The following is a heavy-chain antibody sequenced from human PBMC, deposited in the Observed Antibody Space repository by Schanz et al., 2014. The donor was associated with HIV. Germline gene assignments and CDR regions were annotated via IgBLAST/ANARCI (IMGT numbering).Heavy chain of an antibody. D-gene: IGHD6-19*01. CDR1: GFTFRSYA. CDR2: ITGSGVST. CDR3: AKMARSVAANTNFDY. Sequence: EVQLVESGGGLVQPGGSLRLTCAASGFTFRSYAMTWVRQAPGKGLDWVSGITGSGVSTYYADSVKGRFTISRDNSKNTLYLQMNSLRVEDTAVYYCAKMARSVAANTNFDYWGQGTLVTVSS. V-gene: IGHV3-23*04. J-gene: IGHJ4*02.